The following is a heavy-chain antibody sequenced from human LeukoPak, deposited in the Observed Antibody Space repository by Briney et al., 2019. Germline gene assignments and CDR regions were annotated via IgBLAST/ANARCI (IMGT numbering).Heavy chain of an antibody. J-gene: IGHJ4*02. D-gene: IGHD6-19*01. CDR2: ISSNSTYI. Sequence: GGSLRLSCVASGFTFSSLAMNWVRQAPGRGLEWVSSISSNSTYIQFADSVKGRFTISRDNARNSLYLQMNNLRAEDTAVYYCASLPWLVRWIYYWGQGTLVTVSS. CDR3: ASLPWLVRWIYY. CDR1: GFTFSSLA. V-gene: IGHV3-21*01.